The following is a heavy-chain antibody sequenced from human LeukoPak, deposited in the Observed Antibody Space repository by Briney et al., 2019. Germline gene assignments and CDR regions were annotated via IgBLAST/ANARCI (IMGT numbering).Heavy chain of an antibody. CDR3: ARDLSGSGSYYQAPWFDP. D-gene: IGHD3-10*01. CDR1: GGSINIYY. J-gene: IGHJ5*02. V-gene: IGHV4-4*07. CDR2: IYTSGNT. Sequence: SETLSLTCTVSGGSINIYYWSWIRQPAGKGLEWIGHIYTSGNTNYNPSLKSRVTMSVATSKNQFSLKLSSVTAADTAVYYCARDLSGSGSYYQAPWFDPWGQGTLVTVSS.